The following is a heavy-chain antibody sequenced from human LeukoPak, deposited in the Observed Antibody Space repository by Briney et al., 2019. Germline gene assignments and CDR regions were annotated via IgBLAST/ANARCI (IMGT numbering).Heavy chain of an antibody. D-gene: IGHD1-26*01. V-gene: IGHV4-38-2*01. J-gene: IGHJ4*02. CDR2: IYYSGTT. CDR1: SYSISSGFY. CDR3: ARARGGTYDDFDY. Sequence: SETLSLTCAVSSYSISSGFYWGWIRQPPGKGLEWIGSIYYSGTTYYNPSLKSRVTISVDTSKNQFSLKLSSVTAADTAVYYCARARGGTYDDFDYWGQGTLVTVSS.